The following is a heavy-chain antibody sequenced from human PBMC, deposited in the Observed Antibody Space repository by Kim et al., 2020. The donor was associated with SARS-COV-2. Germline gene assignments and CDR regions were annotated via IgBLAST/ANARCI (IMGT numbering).Heavy chain of an antibody. V-gene: IGHV3-30*04. CDR2: ISYDGSNK. Sequence: GGSLRLSCAASGFTFSSYAMHWVRQAPGKGLEWVAVISYDGSNKYYADSVKGRFTISRDNSKNTLYLQMNSLRAEDTAVYYCAKNGGASIAAAGTYYYY. J-gene: IGHJ6*01. D-gene: IGHD6-13*01. CDR1: GFTFSSYA. CDR3: AKNGGASIAAAGTYYYY.